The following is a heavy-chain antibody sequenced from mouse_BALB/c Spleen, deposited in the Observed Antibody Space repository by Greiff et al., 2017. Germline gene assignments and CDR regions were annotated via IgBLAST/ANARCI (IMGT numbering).Heavy chain of an antibody. V-gene: IGHV2-6-7*01. J-gene: IGHJ2*01. CDR3: ARSSLYYYGSSPSYYFDY. CDR2: IWGDGST. CDR1: GFSLTGYG. Sequence: VQLQQSGPGLVAPSQSLSITCTVSGFSLTGYGVNWVRQPPGKGLEWLGMIWGDGSTDYNSALKSRLSISKDNSKSQVFLKMNSLQTDDTARYYCARSSLYYYGSSPSYYFDYWGQGTTLTVSS. D-gene: IGHD1-1*01.